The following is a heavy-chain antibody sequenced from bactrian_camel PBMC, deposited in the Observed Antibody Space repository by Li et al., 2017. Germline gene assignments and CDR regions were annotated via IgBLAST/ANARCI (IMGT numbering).Heavy chain of an antibody. CDR1: GFTFSSYD. J-gene: IGHJ4*01. D-gene: IGHD2*01. CDR2: VASGGSST. V-gene: IGHV3S40*01. CDR3: AAGSPRYSYYSGGYYPEYNY. Sequence: VQLVESGGGLVQPGGSLRLSCAASGFTFSSYDMSWVRQAPGKGLEWVSAVASGGSSTYYADSVKGRFTISQDNNAKITVYLQMNSVKPEDTAMYYCAAGSPRYSYYSGGYYPEYNYWGQGTQVTVS.